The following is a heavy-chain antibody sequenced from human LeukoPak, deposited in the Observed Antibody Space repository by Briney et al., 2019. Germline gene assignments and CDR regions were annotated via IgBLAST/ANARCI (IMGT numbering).Heavy chain of an antibody. J-gene: IGHJ6*03. CDR2: IRSKANSYAT. Sequence: GGTLRLSCAASGFTFSGSAMHWVRQASGKGLEWVGRIRSKANSYATAYAASVKGRFTISRDDSKNTAYLQMNSLRAEDTAVYYCARGSNLYYDYMDVWGKGTTVTVSS. CDR3: ARGSNLYYDYMDV. D-gene: IGHD2-8*01. CDR1: GFTFSGSA. V-gene: IGHV3-73*01.